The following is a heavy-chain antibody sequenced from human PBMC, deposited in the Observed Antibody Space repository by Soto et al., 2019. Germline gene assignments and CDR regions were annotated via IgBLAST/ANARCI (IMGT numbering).Heavy chain of an antibody. CDR3: VRGYCTTSPCSGDFQF. CDR1: GYKFTTYF. D-gene: IGHD2-15*01. CDR2: IHPSGDT. J-gene: IGHJ1*01. V-gene: IGHV1-46*01. Sequence: ASAKVSSKASGYKFTTYFIHWVRQAPGQGLEWMGMIHPSGDTGYAQKFRGRVTMTIDTSTTTAYMELRNLTSEDTAVYFSVRGYCTTSPCSGDFQFWGQGALVTVSS.